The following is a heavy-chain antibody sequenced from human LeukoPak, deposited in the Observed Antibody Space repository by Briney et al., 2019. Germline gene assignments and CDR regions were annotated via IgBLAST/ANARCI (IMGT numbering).Heavy chain of an antibody. J-gene: IGHJ6*03. V-gene: IGHV1-69*13. Sequence: SVKVSCKASGGTFSSYAISWVRQAPGQGLEWMGGIIPVFGTANYAQKFQGRVTITADESTSTAYMELSSLRSEDTAVYFCARCGRYATSGSPGGPTSRDFYYYMAVWGTGTTVTVSS. D-gene: IGHD3-10*01. CDR3: ARCGRYATSGSPGGPTSRDFYYYMAV. CDR2: IIPVFGTA. CDR1: GGTFSSYA.